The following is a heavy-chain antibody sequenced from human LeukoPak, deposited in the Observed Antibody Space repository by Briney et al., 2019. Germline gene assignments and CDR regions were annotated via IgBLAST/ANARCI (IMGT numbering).Heavy chain of an antibody. CDR3: ARVVWSFSYYYYMDV. CDR1: GDSFSDYY. J-gene: IGHJ6*03. D-gene: IGHD3/OR15-3a*01. CDR2: INHSGSS. V-gene: IGHV4-34*01. Sequence: SETLSLTCSVYGDSFSDYYWSWIRQPPGKGLEWIGEINHSGSSNYKPSLKSRVTISVDTSKNQFSLKLGSVTAADTAVYYCARVVWSFSYYYYMDVWGKGTTVTVSS.